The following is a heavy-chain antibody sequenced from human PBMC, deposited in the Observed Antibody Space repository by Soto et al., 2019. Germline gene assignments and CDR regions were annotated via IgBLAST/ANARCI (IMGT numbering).Heavy chain of an antibody. V-gene: IGHV3-23*01. CDR3: ATHPPWSGY. Sequence: GGSLRLSCAASGCTFSNYVRSWVRQAPGKGLEWVSGINPSGSTYYADSVKGRFTISRDNSKNTLYLQMNSLRAEDTAVYYCATHPPWSGYWGQGTLVTVSS. CDR1: GCTFSNYV. J-gene: IGHJ4*02. CDR2: INPSGST. D-gene: IGHD2-15*01.